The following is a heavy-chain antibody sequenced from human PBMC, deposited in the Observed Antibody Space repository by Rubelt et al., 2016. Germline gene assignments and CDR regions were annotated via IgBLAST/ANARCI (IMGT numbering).Heavy chain of an antibody. CDR3: AREVEMATMRGRHPVGY. D-gene: IGHD5-24*01. V-gene: IGHV3-30*02. CDR2: IRYDGSNK. Sequence: GLEWVANIRYDGSNKYYADSVKGRFTISRDNSKNTVYLQMDSLRAEDTAVYYCAREVEMATMRGRHPVGYWGQGTLVTVSS. J-gene: IGHJ4*02.